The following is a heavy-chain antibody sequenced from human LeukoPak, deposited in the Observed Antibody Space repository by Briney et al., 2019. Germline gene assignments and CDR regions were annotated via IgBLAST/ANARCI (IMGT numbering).Heavy chain of an antibody. Sequence: SETLSLTCTVSGGSISSSSYYWGWIRQPPGKGLEWIGSIYYSGSTYYNPSLKSRVTISVDTSKNQVSLYLTSVTAADTAMYFCARSFSEKFYFESWGQGTLVTVS. J-gene: IGHJ4*02. D-gene: IGHD1-26*01. V-gene: IGHV4-39*01. CDR2: IYYSGST. CDR1: GGSISSSSYY. CDR3: ARSFSEKFYFES.